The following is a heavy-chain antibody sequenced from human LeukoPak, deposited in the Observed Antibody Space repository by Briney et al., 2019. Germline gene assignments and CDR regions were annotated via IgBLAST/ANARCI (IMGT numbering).Heavy chain of an antibody. Sequence: PSETLSLTCAVYGGSFSGYYWSWIRQPPGKGLEWIGEINHSGSTNYNPSLKSRVTISVDTSKNQFSLKLSSVTAADTAVYYCARDRVGYSRTWGQGTLVTVSS. CDR3: ARDRVGYSRT. V-gene: IGHV4-34*01. J-gene: IGHJ4*02. D-gene: IGHD6-13*01. CDR2: INHSGST. CDR1: GGSFSGYY.